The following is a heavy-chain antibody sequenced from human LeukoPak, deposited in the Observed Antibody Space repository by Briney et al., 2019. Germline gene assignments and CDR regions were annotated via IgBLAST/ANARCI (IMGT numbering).Heavy chain of an antibody. CDR2: IIPIFGTA. J-gene: IGHJ4*02. V-gene: IGHV1-69*13. Sequence: ASVKVSCKASGGTFSSYAISWVRQAPGQGLEWMGGIIPIFGTANYAQRFQGRVTITADESTSTAYMELSSLRSEDTAVYYCARGWDSSGQIPFFYWGQGTLVTVSS. CDR3: ARGWDSSGQIPFFY. CDR1: GGTFSSYA. D-gene: IGHD3-22*01.